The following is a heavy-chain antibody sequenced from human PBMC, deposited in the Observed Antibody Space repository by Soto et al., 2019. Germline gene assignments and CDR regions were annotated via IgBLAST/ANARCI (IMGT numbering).Heavy chain of an antibody. CDR2: INHSGST. Sequence: SETLSLTCAVYGGSFSGYYWSWIRQPPGKGLEWIGEINHSGSTNYNPSLKSRVTISVDTSKNQFSLKLSSVTAADTAVYYCARGDWTDYFDYWGQGTLVTVSS. CDR1: GGSFSGYY. V-gene: IGHV4-34*01. J-gene: IGHJ4*02. D-gene: IGHD1-1*01. CDR3: ARGDWTDYFDY.